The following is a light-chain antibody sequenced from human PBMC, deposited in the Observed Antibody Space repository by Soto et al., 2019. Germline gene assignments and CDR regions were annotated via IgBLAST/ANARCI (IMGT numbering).Light chain of an antibody. Sequence: DIVMTQSPATLSVSPRERSTLSFMASQSVSSAYVAWYQQKPGQAPKLLTYDASRRASGTPDRFSGSGSGTDFTLTISRLEPEDFAVYYCQQSGSSPPTFGQGTKVDIK. CDR1: QSVSSAY. J-gene: IGKJ1*01. CDR3: QQSGSSPPT. V-gene: IGKV3-20*01. CDR2: DAS.